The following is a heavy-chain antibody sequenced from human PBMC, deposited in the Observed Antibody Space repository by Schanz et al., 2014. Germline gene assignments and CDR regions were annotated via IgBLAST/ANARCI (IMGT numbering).Heavy chain of an antibody. D-gene: IGHD6-19*01. CDR1: GGTFSTYT. Sequence: QVQLVQSGAEVKKPGSSVKVSCKASGGTFSTYTISWVRQAPGQGLEWMGMINPSGGSTTYAQKFQGRVTMTRDTSTSTVYMELSSLRSEDTAVYYCARGGYSSGWYDRDIAHFDYWGQGTLVTVSS. V-gene: IGHV1-46*01. J-gene: IGHJ4*02. CDR2: INPSGGST. CDR3: ARGGYSSGWYDRDIAHFDY.